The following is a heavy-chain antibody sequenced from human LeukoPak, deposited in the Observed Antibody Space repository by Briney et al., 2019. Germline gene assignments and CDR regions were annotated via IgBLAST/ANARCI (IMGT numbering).Heavy chain of an antibody. CDR3: ARCITMVRGALDY. D-gene: IGHD3-10*01. V-gene: IGHV3-9*01. CDR2: ISWNSGSI. J-gene: IGHJ4*02. Sequence: GRSLRLSCAASGFTFDDYAMHWVRQAPGKGLEWVSGISWNSGSIGYADSVKGRFTISRDNAKNSLYLQMNSLGAEDTALYYCARCITMVRGALDYWGQGTLVTVSS. CDR1: GFTFDDYA.